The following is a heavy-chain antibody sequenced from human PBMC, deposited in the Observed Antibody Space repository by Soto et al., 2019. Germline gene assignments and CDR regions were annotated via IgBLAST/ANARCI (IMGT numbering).Heavy chain of an antibody. Sequence: SETLSLTCAVSGVPISTYTWYWIRQPPGPGLELIGYNYHSGTTNYNHTLKCRITISVYMSKNQISLRLTSVTAADTAIYYRVRAASIVYGHAIDHWGQGTLVTVSS. CDR2: NYHSGTT. V-gene: IGHV4-59*01. J-gene: IGHJ4*01. CDR1: GVPISTYT. D-gene: IGHD4-17*01. CDR3: VRAASIVYGHAIDH.